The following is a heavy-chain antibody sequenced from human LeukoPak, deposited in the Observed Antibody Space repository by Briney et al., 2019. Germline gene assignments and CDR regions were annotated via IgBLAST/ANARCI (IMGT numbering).Heavy chain of an antibody. D-gene: IGHD6-13*01. CDR1: GYTFTAYY. CDR2: INPNSGGT. J-gene: IGHJ3*02. V-gene: IGHV1-2*02. CDR3: AKTWYSSSWDAFDI. Sequence: ASVKVSCKASGYTFTAYYMHWVRQAPGQGLEWMGWINPNSGGTNYAQKFQGRVTMTRDTSMSTAYMELSRLRSDDTAVYYCAKTWYSSSWDAFDIWGQGTMVTVSS.